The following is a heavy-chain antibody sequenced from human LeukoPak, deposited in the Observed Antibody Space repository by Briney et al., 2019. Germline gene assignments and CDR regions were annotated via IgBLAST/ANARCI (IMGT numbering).Heavy chain of an antibody. CDR1: GFTFSTYG. CDR3: ATDRGYSTFDI. J-gene: IGHJ3*02. Sequence: GGSLRLSCAASGFTFSTYGMTWVRRAPGRGLEWVSTISGSGGGTWYTDSVKGRFTISRDNAKNSLYLQMNSLRAEDTAVYYCATDRGYSTFDIWGQGTMVAVSS. D-gene: IGHD2-15*01. CDR2: ISGSGGGT. V-gene: IGHV3-23*01.